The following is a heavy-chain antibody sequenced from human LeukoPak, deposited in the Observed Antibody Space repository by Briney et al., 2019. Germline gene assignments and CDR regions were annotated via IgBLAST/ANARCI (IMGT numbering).Heavy chain of an antibody. CDR2: IDHDGSEK. Sequence: GGSLRLSCAASGFSFSTHSLTWVRQAPGKGLQWVATIDHDGSEKDYVDSVKGRFTISRDNAENSLYLQLNSLRAEDTAIYYCARGSGWLDYWGQGTLVTVSS. J-gene: IGHJ4*02. V-gene: IGHV3-7*03. D-gene: IGHD6-19*01. CDR3: ARGSGWLDY. CDR1: GFSFSTHS.